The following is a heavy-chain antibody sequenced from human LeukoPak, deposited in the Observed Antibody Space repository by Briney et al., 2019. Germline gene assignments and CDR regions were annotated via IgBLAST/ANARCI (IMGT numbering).Heavy chain of an antibody. J-gene: IGHJ3*02. D-gene: IGHD1-1*01. CDR1: GFTVSSNY. CDR3: AKSLFTSATGTGRAFHI. V-gene: IGHV3-53*01. Sequence: RGSLRLSCAASGFTVSSNYMSWVRQAPGKGLEWVSVIYSGGSTYYADSVRGRFTISRDNSKSTLFLQMNDLRVEDTAKFYCAKSLFTSATGTGRAFHIWGQGTMVSVSS. CDR2: IYSGGST.